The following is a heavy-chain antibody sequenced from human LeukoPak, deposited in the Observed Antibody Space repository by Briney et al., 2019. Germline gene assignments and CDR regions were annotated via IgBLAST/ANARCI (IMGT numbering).Heavy chain of an antibody. V-gene: IGHV4-34*01. J-gene: IGHJ1*01. CDR2: INHSGST. CDR1: GGSFSGYH. CDR3: ARAAHRRPAEYFQH. Sequence: PSETLSLTCAVYGGSFSGYHWSWIRQPPGKGLEWIGEINHSGSTNYNPSLKSRVTISVDTSKNQFSLKLSSVTAADTAVYYCARAAHRRPAEYFQHRGQGTLVTVSS.